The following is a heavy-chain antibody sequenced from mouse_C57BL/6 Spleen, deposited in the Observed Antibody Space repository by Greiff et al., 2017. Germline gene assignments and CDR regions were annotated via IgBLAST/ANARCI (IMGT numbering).Heavy chain of an antibody. CDR3: ARHDGYAAWFAY. Sequence: EVQRVESGGDLVKPGGSLKLSCAASGFTFSSYGMSWVRQTPDKRLEWVATSSSGGSYTYYPDSVKGRFTISRDNAKNTLYLQMSSLKSEDTAMYYCARHDGYAAWFAYWGQGTLVTVSA. CDR2: SSSGGSYT. CDR1: GFTFSSYG. V-gene: IGHV5-6*01. D-gene: IGHD2-3*01. J-gene: IGHJ3*01.